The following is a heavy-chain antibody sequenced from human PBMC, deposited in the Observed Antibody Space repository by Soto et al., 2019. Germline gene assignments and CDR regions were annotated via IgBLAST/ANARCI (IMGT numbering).Heavy chain of an antibody. V-gene: IGHV3-30-3*01. D-gene: IGHD6-13*01. CDR2: ISYDGSNK. Sequence: QVQLVESGGGVVQPGRSLRLSCAASGFTFSSYAMHWVRQAPGKGLEWVAVISYDGSNKYYADSVKGRFTISRDNSKNSLYLRMDNLRAEDTAVYYCARGTVGSSRYLYYAMDVWGQGTTVTVSS. CDR1: GFTFSSYA. J-gene: IGHJ6*02. CDR3: ARGTVGSSRYLYYAMDV.